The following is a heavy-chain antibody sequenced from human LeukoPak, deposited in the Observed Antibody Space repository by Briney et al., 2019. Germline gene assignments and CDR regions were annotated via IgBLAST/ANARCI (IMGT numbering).Heavy chain of an antibody. D-gene: IGHD2-15*01. CDR2: IYYSGST. Sequence: SETLSLTCTVSGGSISSYYWSWIRQPPGKGLEWIGYIYYSGSTNYNPSLKSRVTISVDTSKNQFSLKLSSVTAADTAVYYCARQLYPYYFDYWGQGTLVTVSS. CDR1: GGSISSYY. V-gene: IGHV4-59*08. J-gene: IGHJ4*02. CDR3: ARQLYPYYFDY.